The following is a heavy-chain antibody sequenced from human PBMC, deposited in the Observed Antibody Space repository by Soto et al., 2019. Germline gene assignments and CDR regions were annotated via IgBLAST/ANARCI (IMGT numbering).Heavy chain of an antibody. V-gene: IGHV4-31*03. Sequence: QVQLQESGPGLVKPSQTLSLTCTVSGESINNGDCYWSWLRQLPGKGLEWIGYIYYSGTKYYNPSLKSRASMSVDTSKNQFSLNLTSVTAADTAVYYCAREKEDDSGDYNAFDIWGQGTVVTVSS. J-gene: IGHJ3*02. D-gene: IGHD4-17*01. CDR2: IYYSGTK. CDR1: GESINNGDCY. CDR3: AREKEDDSGDYNAFDI.